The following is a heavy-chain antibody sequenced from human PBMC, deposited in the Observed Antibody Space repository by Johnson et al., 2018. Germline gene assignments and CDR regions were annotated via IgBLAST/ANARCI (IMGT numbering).Heavy chain of an antibody. CDR1: GFTFSGFG. CDR2: IRSDGTIR. CDR3: ARDRLSDFWSGFPMDV. J-gene: IGHJ6*02. V-gene: IGHV3-33*01. Sequence: QVQLVQSGGGVVQPGGSLRLSCAASGFTFSGFGMHWLRQTPGKGLEWVAVIRSDGTIRYDANSVKGRFTISRDNSNNTLYLQMDSLRAEDTALYYCARDRLSDFWSGFPMDVWGQGTPVTVSS. D-gene: IGHD3-3*01.